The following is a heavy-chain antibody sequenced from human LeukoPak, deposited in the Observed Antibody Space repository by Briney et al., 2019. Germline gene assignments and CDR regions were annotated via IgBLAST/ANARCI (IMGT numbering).Heavy chain of an antibody. Sequence: GASAKVSCKASGYTFTSYYMHWVRQAPGQGLEWMGIINPSGGSTSYAQKFQGRVTMTRDTSMSTAYMELSGLRSDDTAVYYCSRDSGYCSGGSCWYFDFWGQGTLVTVSA. V-gene: IGHV1-46*01. CDR2: INPSGGST. CDR1: GYTFTSYY. D-gene: IGHD2-15*01. J-gene: IGHJ4*02. CDR3: SRDSGYCSGGSCWYFDF.